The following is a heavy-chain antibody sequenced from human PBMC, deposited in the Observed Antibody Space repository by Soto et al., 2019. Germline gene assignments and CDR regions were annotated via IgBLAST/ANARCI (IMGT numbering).Heavy chain of an antibody. Sequence: PGGSLRLSCAASGFTLSAYSMNWVRQAPGKGLEWISFINSGSDTIYYGDSVKGRFTISRDNAKNALYLQMNSLRDDDPAVYYCARPHLDRPTYYGLDVWGQGTTVTVSS. V-gene: IGHV3-48*02. CDR2: INSGSDTI. D-gene: IGHD3-16*01. CDR1: GFTLSAYS. CDR3: ARPHLDRPTYYGLDV. J-gene: IGHJ6*02.